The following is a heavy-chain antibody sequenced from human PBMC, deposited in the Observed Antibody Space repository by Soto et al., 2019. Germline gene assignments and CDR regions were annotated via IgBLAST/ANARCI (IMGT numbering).Heavy chain of an antibody. J-gene: IGHJ6*02. D-gene: IGHD1-26*01. CDR1: GFTFSSYS. Sequence: NLGGSLRLSCAASGFTFSSYSMNWVRQAPGKGLEWVSSISSSSSYIYYADSVKGRFTISRDNAKNSLYLQMNSLRAEDTAVYYYARAWELHGMDVWGQGTTVTVSS. CDR2: ISSSSSYI. V-gene: IGHV3-21*01. CDR3: ARAWELHGMDV.